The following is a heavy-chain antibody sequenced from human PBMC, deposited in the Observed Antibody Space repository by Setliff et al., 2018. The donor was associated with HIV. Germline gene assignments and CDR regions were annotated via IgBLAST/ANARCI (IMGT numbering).Heavy chain of an antibody. D-gene: IGHD1-26*01. CDR1: GFTFSSAW. CDR3: ARWGSGSYERVFDY. CDR2: ISPDGSAT. J-gene: IGHJ4*02. Sequence: RLSCAASGFTFSSAWMGWVRQAPAKGLEWVANISPDGSATYYVDSVKGRFTISRDNAKNSLYLQMNSLRVEDTAVYFCARWGSGSYERVFDYWGRGMLVTVSS. V-gene: IGHV3-7*01.